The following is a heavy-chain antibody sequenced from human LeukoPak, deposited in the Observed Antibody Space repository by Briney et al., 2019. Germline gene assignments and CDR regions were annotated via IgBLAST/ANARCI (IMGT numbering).Heavy chain of an antibody. CDR3: ARSEAGAIATGGDEP. V-gene: IGHV3-23*01. CDR1: ASTFLTTV. J-gene: IGHJ1*01. CDR2: ISGSGDTT. Sequence: GGSLRLSGAVSASTFLTTVVSSVRQAPGKGLEWVSAISGSGDTTYYADSVKGRFTISRDNSKNTLFLQRSTLGAENTAVYYCARSEAGAIATGGDEPWGQGTLVTVSS. D-gene: IGHD2-8*02.